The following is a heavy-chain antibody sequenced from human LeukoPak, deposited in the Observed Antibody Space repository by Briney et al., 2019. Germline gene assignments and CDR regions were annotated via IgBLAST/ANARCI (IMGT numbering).Heavy chain of an antibody. CDR2: FRPENDVP. J-gene: IGHJ4*02. Sequence: ASVRVSCKLSENRLTQLPMHWVRQAPGEGLEWVGGFRPENDVPIYAQKFQGRVAMTTYTSTDTAYMELRSLKSDDTAVYFCATLLDSFWSGHSVPPEDYWGQGTLVTVSS. V-gene: IGHV1-24*01. CDR1: ENRLTQLP. D-gene: IGHD3/OR15-3a*01. CDR3: ATLLDSFWSGHSVPPEDY.